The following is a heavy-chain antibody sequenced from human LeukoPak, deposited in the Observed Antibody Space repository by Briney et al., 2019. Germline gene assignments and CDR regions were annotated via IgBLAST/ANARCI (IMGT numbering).Heavy chain of an antibody. CDR3: AKDRDSGSSWPYFDY. CDR2: ISYDGSNK. V-gene: IGHV3-30*18. J-gene: IGHJ4*02. Sequence: PGGSLRLSCAASGFTSSSYGMHWVRQAPGKGLEWVAVISYDGSNKYYADSVKGRFTISRDNSKNTLYLQMNSLRAEDTAVYYCAKDRDSGSSWPYFDYWGQGTLVTVSS. D-gene: IGHD6-13*01. CDR1: GFTSSSYG.